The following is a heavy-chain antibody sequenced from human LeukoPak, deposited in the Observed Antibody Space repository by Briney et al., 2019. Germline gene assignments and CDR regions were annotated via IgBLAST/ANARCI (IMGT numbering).Heavy chain of an antibody. V-gene: IGHV4-39*07. D-gene: IGHD3-22*01. CDR1: GGSISSSSYY. J-gene: IGHJ6*03. CDR3: ARDGSGAYYYDSSGFPRADYYMDV. Sequence: SETLSLTCTVSGGSISSSSYYWGWIRQPPGKGLEWIGSIYYSGSTYYNPSLKSRVTISVDTSKNQFSLKLSSVTAADTAVYYCARDGSGAYYYDSSGFPRADYYMDVWGKGTTVTVSS. CDR2: IYYSGST.